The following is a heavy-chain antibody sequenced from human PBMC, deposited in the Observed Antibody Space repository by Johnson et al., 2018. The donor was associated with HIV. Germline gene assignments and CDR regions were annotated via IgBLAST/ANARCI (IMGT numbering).Heavy chain of an antibody. D-gene: IGHD2-8*01. Sequence: QVQLVESGGGVVQPGRSLGLSCTASGFTFSRNAMHWVRQAPGKGLEWVAVISFDGTKKHYGDSVRGRFTISRDNSKNTLSLQMNSLTTEDTAIYYCARGSLTDDSFADWGQGTMVLVSP. J-gene: IGHJ3*01. CDR3: ARGSLTDDSFAD. V-gene: IGHV3-30*04. CDR1: GFTFSRNA. CDR2: ISFDGTKK.